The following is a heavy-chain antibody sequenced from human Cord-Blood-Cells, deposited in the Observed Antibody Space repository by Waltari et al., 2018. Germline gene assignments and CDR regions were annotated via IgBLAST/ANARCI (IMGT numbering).Heavy chain of an antibody. D-gene: IGHD1-1*01. J-gene: IGHJ4*02. Sequence: QVQLVESGGGVVQPGRSLRLSCAAPGFPFSSYGLHWVRQAPGKGLEWVAVIWYDGSNKYYADSVKGRFTISRDNSKNTLYLQMNSLRAEDTAVYYCARGWNYFDYWGQGTLVTVSS. CDR2: IWYDGSNK. CDR1: GFPFSSYG. CDR3: ARGWNYFDY. V-gene: IGHV3-33*01.